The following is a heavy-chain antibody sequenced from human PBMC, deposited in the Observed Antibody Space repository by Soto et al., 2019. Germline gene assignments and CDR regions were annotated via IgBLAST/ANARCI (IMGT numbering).Heavy chain of an antibody. J-gene: IGHJ4*02. CDR2: INPNSGNT. D-gene: IGHD3-10*01. V-gene: IGHV1-8*01. Sequence: ASVKVSCKASAYTFTSYDINWVRQATGQGLEWMAWINPNSGNTGYAQRFQVRLTLTTNTSINTAYMELSSLTSEDTAVYYCARTSLRSYQVADNTHFFEFWGQGTPVTVSS. CDR1: AYTFTSYD. CDR3: ARTSLRSYQVADNTHFFEF.